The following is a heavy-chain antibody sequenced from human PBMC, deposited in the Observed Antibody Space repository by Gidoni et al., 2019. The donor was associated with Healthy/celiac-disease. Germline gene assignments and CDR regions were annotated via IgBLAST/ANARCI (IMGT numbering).Heavy chain of an antibody. Sequence: EVKKPGSSVKVSCKASGGTFSSYAISWVRQAPGQGLEWMGGIIPIFGTANFAQKFQGRVTITADESSSTAYMELSSLRSEDTAVYYCARDPYGGNSGWFDPWGQGTLVTVSS. J-gene: IGHJ5*02. CDR1: GGTFSSYA. CDR3: ARDPYGGNSGWFDP. CDR2: IIPIFGTA. V-gene: IGHV1-69*01. D-gene: IGHD4-17*01.